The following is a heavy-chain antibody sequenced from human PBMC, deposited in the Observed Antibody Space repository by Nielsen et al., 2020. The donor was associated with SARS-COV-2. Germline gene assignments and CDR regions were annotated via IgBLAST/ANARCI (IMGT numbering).Heavy chain of an antibody. D-gene: IGHD2-2*01. V-gene: IGHV3-30*04. Sequence: GESLKISCAASGFTFSSYAMHWVRQAPGKGLEWVAVISYDGSNKYYADSVKGRFTISRDNSKNTLYLQMNSLRAEDTAVYYCARGGRYCSRTSCYAGHTYYYYYGMDVWGQGTAVTVSS. CDR3: ARGGRYCSRTSCYAGHTYYYYYGMDV. CDR2: ISYDGSNK. CDR1: GFTFSSYA. J-gene: IGHJ6*02.